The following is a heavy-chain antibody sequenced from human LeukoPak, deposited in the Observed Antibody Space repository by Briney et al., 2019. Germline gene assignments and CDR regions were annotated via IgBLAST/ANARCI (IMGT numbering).Heavy chain of an antibody. CDR2: ISSSSSYI. CDR3: ARGSQYCSSTSCYDFDY. V-gene: IGHV3-21*01. CDR1: GFTFSSYS. Sequence: SGGSLRLSCAASGFTFSSYSMTWVRQAPGKGLEWVSSISSSSSYIYYADSVKGRFTISRDNAKNSLYLQMNSLRAEDTAVYYCARGSQYCSSTSCYDFDYWGQGTLVTVSS. J-gene: IGHJ4*02. D-gene: IGHD2-2*01.